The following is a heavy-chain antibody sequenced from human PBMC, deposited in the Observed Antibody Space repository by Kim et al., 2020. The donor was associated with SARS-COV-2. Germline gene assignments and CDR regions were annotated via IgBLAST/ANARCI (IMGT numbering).Heavy chain of an antibody. Sequence: ASVKVSCKASGYTFTSYGISWVRQAPGQGLEWMGWISAYNGNTNYAQKLQGRVTMTTDTSTSTAYMELRSLRSDDTAVYYCARGGAVAGPLDSFDIWGQGTMVTVSS. D-gene: IGHD6-19*01. V-gene: IGHV1-18*01. CDR2: ISAYNGNT. J-gene: IGHJ3*02. CDR3: ARGGAVAGPLDSFDI. CDR1: GYTFTSYG.